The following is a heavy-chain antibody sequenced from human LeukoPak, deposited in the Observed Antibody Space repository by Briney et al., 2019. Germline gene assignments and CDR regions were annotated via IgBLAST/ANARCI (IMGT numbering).Heavy chain of an antibody. V-gene: IGHV4-34*01. D-gene: IGHD1-14*01. J-gene: IGHJ4*02. CDR2: INHTGDT. CDR3: AREPHRVLVPGPPDF. CDR1: GGLFSGYY. Sequence: SETLSLTCSVSGGLFSGYYWSWIRQSPGKGLEWIGEINHTGDTNYNPSLQSRVSTSIDTSKRHFSLRLISVTAADTAVYYCAREPHRVLVPGPPDFWGQGILVTVSS.